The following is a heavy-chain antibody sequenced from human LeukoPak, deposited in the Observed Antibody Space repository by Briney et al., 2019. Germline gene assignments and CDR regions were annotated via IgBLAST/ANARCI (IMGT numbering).Heavy chain of an antibody. CDR2: ISYDGSSK. CDR3: AKDNRKLWFGESPSPYYFDY. D-gene: IGHD3-10*01. J-gene: IGHJ4*02. CDR1: GFTFSSYG. V-gene: IGHV3-30*18. Sequence: GRSLRLSCAASGFTFSSYGMHWVRQAPGKGLEWVAVISYDGSSKYYADSVKGRFTISRDNSKNTLYLQMNSLRAEDTAVYYCAKDNRKLWFGESPSPYYFDYWGQGTLVTVSS.